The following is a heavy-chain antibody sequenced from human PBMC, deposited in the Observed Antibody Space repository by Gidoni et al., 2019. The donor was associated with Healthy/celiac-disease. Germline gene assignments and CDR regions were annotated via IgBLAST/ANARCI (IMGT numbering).Heavy chain of an antibody. Sequence: EVQLLESGGGLVQPGGSLRLSCAASGFTFSSYAMSWVRQAPGKGLEWVSAISGSGGSTYYADSVKGRFTISRDNSKNTLYLQMNSLRAEDTAVYYCAKDYGDYGSYYYYYGMDVWGQGTTVTVSS. D-gene: IGHD4-17*01. V-gene: IGHV3-23*01. J-gene: IGHJ6*02. CDR3: AKDYGDYGSYYYYYGMDV. CDR1: GFTFSSYA. CDR2: ISGSGGST.